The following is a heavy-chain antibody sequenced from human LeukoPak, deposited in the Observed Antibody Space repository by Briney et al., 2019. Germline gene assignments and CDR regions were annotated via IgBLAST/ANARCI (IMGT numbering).Heavy chain of an antibody. Sequence: PSETLSLTCTVSGDSISNHNYFWGWIRQTPGTGLEWIANIHYIGSTYYNPSLRSRVTISLVKSKNQFSLKVNSVTAADTAVYYCAKTVPYSSGWRATFDHWGQGTLVTVSS. CDR1: GDSISNHNYF. V-gene: IGHV4-39*01. CDR2: IHYIGST. D-gene: IGHD6-19*01. CDR3: AKTVPYSSGWRATFDH. J-gene: IGHJ4*02.